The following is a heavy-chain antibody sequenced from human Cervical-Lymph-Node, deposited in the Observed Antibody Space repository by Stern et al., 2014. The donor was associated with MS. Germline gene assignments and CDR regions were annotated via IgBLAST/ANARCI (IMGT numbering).Heavy chain of an antibody. D-gene: IGHD3-3*01. CDR2: YNPSSGST. CDR1: GYTFTDYY. CDR3: ARGNGYSYYLDY. J-gene: IGHJ4*02. V-gene: IGHV1-46*01. Sequence: QVQLVQSGAEVKKPGASVKVSCKASGYTFTDYYLHWVRQAPGQGLEWMGLYNPSSGSTTYAQKFQGSVAMTTESSTSTLYMELSSLRSDDTAFYYCARGNGYSYYLDYWGQGTLVTVSS.